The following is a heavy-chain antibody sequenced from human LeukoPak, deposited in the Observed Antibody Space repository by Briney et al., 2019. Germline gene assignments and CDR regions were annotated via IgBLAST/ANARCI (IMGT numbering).Heavy chain of an antibody. CDR3: ARERGYSGYDYFIDSPSDY. V-gene: IGHV3-48*03. Sequence: GGSLRLSCAASGFTFSSYEMNWVRQAPGKGLEWVSYISSSGNTIYYGDSAKGRFTISRNNAKNSLYLQMNSLRAEDTAVYYCARERGYSGYDYFIDSPSDYWGQGTLVTVSS. D-gene: IGHD5-12*01. CDR1: GFTFSSYE. J-gene: IGHJ4*02. CDR2: ISSSGNTI.